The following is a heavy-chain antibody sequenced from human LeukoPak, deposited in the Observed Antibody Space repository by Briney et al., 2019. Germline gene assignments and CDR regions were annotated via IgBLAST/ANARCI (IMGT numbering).Heavy chain of an antibody. CDR2: IYYSGST. D-gene: IGHD6-6*01. CDR1: GGSISSYY. Sequence: PSETLSLTCTVSGGSISSYYWSWIRQPPGKGLEWIGYIYYSGSTNYNPSLKSRVTISVDTSKNQFSLKLSSVTAADTAVYYCARGHIEYSSSYPDYWGQGTLVTVSS. V-gene: IGHV4-59*12. J-gene: IGHJ4*02. CDR3: ARGHIEYSSSYPDY.